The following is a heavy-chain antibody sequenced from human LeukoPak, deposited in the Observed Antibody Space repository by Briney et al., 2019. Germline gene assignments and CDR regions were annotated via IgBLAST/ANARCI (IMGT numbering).Heavy chain of an antibody. J-gene: IGHJ3*02. V-gene: IGHV3-15*01. CDR2: IKNKIASGTT. CDR3: TTNDAFDI. Sequence: GGSLRLSCAASGFTFSNAWMNWVRQAPGKGLEWVGRIKNKIASGTTDYAAPVKGRFTISRDDSKNTLFLQMNSLKTEDTAMYYCTTNDAFDIWGQGTMITVSS. CDR1: GFTFSNAW.